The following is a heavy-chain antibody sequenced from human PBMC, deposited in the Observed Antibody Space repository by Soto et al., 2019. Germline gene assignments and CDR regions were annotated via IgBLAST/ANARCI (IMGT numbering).Heavy chain of an antibody. CDR1: GFTVSSNY. V-gene: IGHV3-15*01. D-gene: IGHD3-22*01. CDR2: IKSKTDGGTT. J-gene: IGHJ4*02. Sequence: PGGSLRLSCAASGFTVSSNYMSWVRQAPGKGLEWVGRIKSKTDGGTTDYAAPVKGRFTISRDDSKNTLYLQMNSLKTEDTAVYYCTTDFTNYYDSSGYYPYFDYWGQGTLVTVSS. CDR3: TTDFTNYYDSSGYYPYFDY.